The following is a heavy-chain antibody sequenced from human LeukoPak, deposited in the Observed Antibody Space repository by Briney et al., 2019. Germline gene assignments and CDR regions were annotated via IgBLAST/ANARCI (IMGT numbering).Heavy chain of an antibody. CDR1: GGSISSYY. CDR2: IYYSGST. V-gene: IGHV4-59*01. J-gene: IGHJ5*02. D-gene: IGHD3-16*01. Sequence: SETLSLTCTVSGGSISSYYWSWIRQPPGKGLEWIGYIYYSGSTNYNPSLKSRVTISVDTSKNQFSLKLSSVTAADTAVYYCARAGPLYLGRNHNWFDPWGQGTLVTVSS. CDR3: ARAGPLYLGRNHNWFDP.